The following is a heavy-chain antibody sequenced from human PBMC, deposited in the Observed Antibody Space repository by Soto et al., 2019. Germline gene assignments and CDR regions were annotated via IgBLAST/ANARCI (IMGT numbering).Heavy chain of an antibody. Sequence: EVQLVESGGGLVQPGGSLRLSCAASGFTFSSYAMSWVRQAPGKGLECVSTISGSGGSTYYADSVKGRFTISRDNSKNTQYLQMNSLRAEETAVYYCAKFRGAYSGSHHGSYVDVWGKGTTVNVSS. CDR1: GFTFSSYA. CDR2: ISGSGGST. CDR3: AKFRGAYSGSHHGSYVDV. J-gene: IGHJ6*03. V-gene: IGHV3-23*04. D-gene: IGHD5-12*01.